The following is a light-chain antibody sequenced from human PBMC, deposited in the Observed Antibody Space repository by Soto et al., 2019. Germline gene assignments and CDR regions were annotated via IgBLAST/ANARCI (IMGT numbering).Light chain of an antibody. J-gene: IGKJ1*01. CDR3: QQYYTYPWT. V-gene: IGKV1-5*03. Sequence: DIQMTQSPSTLSASVGDRVTITCRASQSISSWLAWYQQRPGKAHKLLIYKASNLESGVPSRFSGSESRTELTLTISSLHPDDFATYYCQQYYTYPWTFGPGTKVDIK. CDR1: QSISSW. CDR2: KAS.